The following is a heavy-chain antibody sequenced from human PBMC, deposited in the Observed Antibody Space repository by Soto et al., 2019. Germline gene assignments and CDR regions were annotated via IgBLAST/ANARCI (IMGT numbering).Heavy chain of an antibody. Sequence: QLQLQESGPGLVKPSETLSLTCTVSTGSMRTYYWNWMRQPPGKGLEWIGFVSSSGSANYNPSLTSRVSISVDTSRNQFSLNLNSVTAADTAIYYCARGKNSGDWYFDLWGRGTLVIVSP. J-gene: IGHJ2*01. CDR1: TGSMRTYY. CDR3: ARGKNSGDWYFDL. CDR2: VSSSGSA. D-gene: IGHD3-10*01. V-gene: IGHV4-59*01.